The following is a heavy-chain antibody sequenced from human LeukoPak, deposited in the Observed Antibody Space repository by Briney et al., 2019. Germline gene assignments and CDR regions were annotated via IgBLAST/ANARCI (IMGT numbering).Heavy chain of an antibody. J-gene: IGHJ5*02. CDR3: ARLQTVRGFDP. CDR2: ISYDGSNK. CDR1: GFTFSSYA. V-gene: IGHV3-30-3*01. Sequence: GGSLRLSCAASGFTFSSYAMHWVRQAPGKGLEWVAVISYDGSNKYYADSVKGRFTISRDNSKNTLYLQMNSLRAEDTAVYYCARLQTVRGFDPWGQGTLVTVSS.